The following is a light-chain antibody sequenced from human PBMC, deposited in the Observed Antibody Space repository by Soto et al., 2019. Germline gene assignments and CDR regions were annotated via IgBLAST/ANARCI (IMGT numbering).Light chain of an antibody. V-gene: IGKV1-5*03. CDR1: QSISDS. CDR3: QQYNRH. J-gene: IGKJ1*01. Sequence: DIQMTQSPSTLSASVGDRVTITCRASQSISDSLAWYQQKPGKAPKLLIFKASNLESGVPSRFSGSGSGTELTLTISSLQPDDFATYYCQQYNRHFGQGTKVEIK. CDR2: KAS.